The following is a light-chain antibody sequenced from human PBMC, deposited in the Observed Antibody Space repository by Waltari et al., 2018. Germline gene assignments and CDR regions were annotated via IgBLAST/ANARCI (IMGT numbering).Light chain of an antibody. CDR3: SSYTSSSPYV. CDR1: SRDVGGYNY. V-gene: IGLV2-14*03. J-gene: IGLJ1*01. CDR2: DVS. Sequence: QSALTPPASVSGSPGQSITISCTGTSRDVGGYNYVSWYQQHPGKAPKLMIYDVSNRPSGVSNRFSGSKSGNTASLTISGLQAEDEADYYCSSYTSSSPYVFGTGTKVTVL.